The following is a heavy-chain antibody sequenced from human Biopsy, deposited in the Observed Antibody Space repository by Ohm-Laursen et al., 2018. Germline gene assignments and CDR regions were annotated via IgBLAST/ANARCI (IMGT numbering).Heavy chain of an antibody. CDR3: AGDINNWNVNY. CDR2: FAPENGQT. V-gene: IGHV1-24*01. D-gene: IGHD1-20*01. CDR1: GYTLTDLS. Sequence: ASVKVSCKVSGYTLTDLSMHWVRQAPGKGLEWMGGFAPENGQTIYAQKFQGRVTMTEDTSTDTAYMELSNLRSEDTAVYYCAGDINNWNVNYWGQGTLVIVSS. J-gene: IGHJ4*02.